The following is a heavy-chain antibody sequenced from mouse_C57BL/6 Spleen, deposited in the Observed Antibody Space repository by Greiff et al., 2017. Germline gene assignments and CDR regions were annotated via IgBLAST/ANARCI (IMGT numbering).Heavy chain of an antibody. V-gene: IGHV1-59*01. CDR1: GYTFTSYW. CDR3: ARKLGGSSPYWYFDV. D-gene: IGHD1-1*01. J-gene: IGHJ1*03. CDR2: IDPSDSYT. Sequence: QVQLQQPGAELVRPGTSVKLSCKASGYTFTSYWMHRVKQRPGQGLEWIGVIDPSDSYTNYNQKFKGKATLTVDTSSSTAYMQLSSLTSEDSAVYYCARKLGGSSPYWYFDVWGTGTTVTVSS.